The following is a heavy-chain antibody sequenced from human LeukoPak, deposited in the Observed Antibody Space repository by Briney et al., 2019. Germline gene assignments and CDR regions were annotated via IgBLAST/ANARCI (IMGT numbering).Heavy chain of an antibody. D-gene: IGHD6-19*01. Sequence: SETLSLTCTVSGGSISSYYWSWIRQPPGKGLEWIGYIYYSGSTNYNPSLKSRVTISVDTSKNQFSLKLSSVTAADTAVYYCARSSGGWWAYFDYWGQGTLVTVSS. V-gene: IGHV4-59*08. CDR3: ARSSGGWWAYFDY. CDR2: IYYSGST. J-gene: IGHJ4*02. CDR1: GGSISSYY.